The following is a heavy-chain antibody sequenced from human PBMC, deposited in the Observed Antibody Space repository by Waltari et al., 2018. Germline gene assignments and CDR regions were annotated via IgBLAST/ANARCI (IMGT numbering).Heavy chain of an antibody. CDR2: IYYSGST. CDR1: GGSISSRNYY. V-gene: IGHV4-39*01. J-gene: IGHJ4*02. D-gene: IGHD1-26*01. CDR3: ARLDSRSGSYYFDY. Sequence: QLQESGPGLVKPSETLSLTCTVSGGSISSRNYYWGWIRQPPGKGLEWIGNIYYSGSTYYNPSLKSRVTTYIDTSKNQFALKLSSVTAADTAVYFCARLDSRSGSYYFDYWGQGTLVTVSS.